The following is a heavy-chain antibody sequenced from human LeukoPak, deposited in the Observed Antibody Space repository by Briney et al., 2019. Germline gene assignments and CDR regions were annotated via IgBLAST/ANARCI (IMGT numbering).Heavy chain of an antibody. CDR1: GFTFSSYE. CDR2: ISSSGSTI. V-gene: IGHV3-48*03. CDR3: ARDPTIFGVVMDV. D-gene: IGHD3-3*01. Sequence: GGSLRLSCAASGFTFSSYEMNWVRQAPGKGLEWVSCISSSGSTIYYADSVKGRFTISGDNAKNSLYLQMNSLRAEDTAVYYCARDPTIFGVVMDVWGKGTTVTVSS. J-gene: IGHJ6*04.